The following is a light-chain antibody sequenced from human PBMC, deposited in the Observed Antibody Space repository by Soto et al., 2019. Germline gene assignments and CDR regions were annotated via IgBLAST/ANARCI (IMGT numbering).Light chain of an antibody. V-gene: IGLV2-14*01. CDR2: DVS. Sequence: QSALTQPASVSGSPGQSITISCTGTSSDVGGYSYVSWYQQHPGKAPKLMIYDVSNRPSGVSNRFSGSKSGNTASLTIFGLQAEDEADYYCSSYTSSSTLVFGGGTKLTVL. J-gene: IGLJ2*01. CDR3: SSYTSSSTLV. CDR1: SSDVGGYSY.